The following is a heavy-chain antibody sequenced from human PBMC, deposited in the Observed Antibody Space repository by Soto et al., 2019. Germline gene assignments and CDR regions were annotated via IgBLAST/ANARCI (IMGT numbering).Heavy chain of an antibody. D-gene: IGHD2-2*01. CDR3: AKGAFYCSSTSCYSWFDP. V-gene: IGHV3-23*01. CDR2: ISGSGGST. J-gene: IGHJ5*02. Sequence: GGSLRLSCAASGFTFSSYAMSWVRQAPGKGLEWVSAISGSGGSTYYADSVKGRFTISRDNSKNTLYLQMNSLRAEDTAVYYCAKGAFYCSSTSCYSWFDPWGQGTLITVSS. CDR1: GFTFSSYA.